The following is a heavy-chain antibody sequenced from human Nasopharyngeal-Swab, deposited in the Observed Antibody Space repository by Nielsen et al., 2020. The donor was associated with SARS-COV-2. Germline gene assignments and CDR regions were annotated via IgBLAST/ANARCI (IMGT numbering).Heavy chain of an antibody. CDR2: IYPRDSDT. V-gene: IGHV5-51*01. CDR1: GYSFTSYW. J-gene: IGHJ6*02. CDR3: VRPEGVATSFKYYFQYGMDV. Sequence: GESLKISCKGSGYSFTSYWIAWVRQMPGKGLEWMGIIYPRDSDTRYSPSFQGQVTISADKSISTAYLQWSSLKASDTAMYYCVRPEGVATSFKYYFQYGMDVWGQGTRVTVPS. D-gene: IGHD5-12*01.